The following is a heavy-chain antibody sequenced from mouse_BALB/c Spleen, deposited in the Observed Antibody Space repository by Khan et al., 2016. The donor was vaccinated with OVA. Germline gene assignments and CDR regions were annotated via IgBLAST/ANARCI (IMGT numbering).Heavy chain of an antibody. J-gene: IGHJ2*01. CDR1: GYTFINYW. D-gene: IGHD1-1*01. CDR2: INPSTGYT. V-gene: IGHV1-7*01. Sequence: QVQLQQSGAELAKPGASVKMSCKASGYTFINYWILWVKQRPGQGLEWIGSINPSTGYTEYNHNFKDKATLTADKSSSTAYMQLSSLTSEDSAVYYCARRGLRWDFDYWGQGTTLTVSS. CDR3: ARRGLRWDFDY.